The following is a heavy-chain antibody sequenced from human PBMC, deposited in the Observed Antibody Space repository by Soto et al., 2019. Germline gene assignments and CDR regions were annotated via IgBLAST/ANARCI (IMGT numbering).Heavy chain of an antibody. Sequence: SETLSLTCAVYGGSFSGYYWSWIRQPPGKGLEWIGEINHSGSTNYNPSLKSRVTISVDTSKNQFSLKLSSVTAADTAVYYCARENIVATITPGYYYYGMDVWGQGTTVIVSS. CDR3: ARENIVATITPGYYYYGMDV. V-gene: IGHV4-34*01. CDR1: GGSFSGYY. J-gene: IGHJ6*02. CDR2: INHSGST. D-gene: IGHD5-12*01.